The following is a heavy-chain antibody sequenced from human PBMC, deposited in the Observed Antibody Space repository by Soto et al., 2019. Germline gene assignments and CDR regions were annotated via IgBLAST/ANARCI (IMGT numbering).Heavy chain of an antibody. V-gene: IGHV1-18*01. J-gene: IGHJ5*02. D-gene: IGHD3-22*01. CDR1: GYTFTSYG. CDR3: ARVPYYYDSSGLVHGWFDP. Sequence: ASVKVSCKASGYTFTSYGIIWVRQAPGQGLEWMGWISAYNGNTNYAQKLQGRVTMTTDTSTSTAYMELRSLRSDDTAVYYCARVPYYYDSSGLVHGWFDPWGQGTLVTVSS. CDR2: ISAYNGNT.